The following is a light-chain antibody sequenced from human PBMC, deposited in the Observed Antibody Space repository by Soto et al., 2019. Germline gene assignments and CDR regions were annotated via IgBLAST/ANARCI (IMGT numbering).Light chain of an antibody. CDR1: SSDVGAYNF. CDR2: DVS. V-gene: IGLV2-14*01. J-gene: IGLJ2*01. CDR3: SSYTTSSPMV. Sequence: QSALTQPASVSGSPGQSITNSCTGTSSDVGAYNFVSWYQQHPGTAPKLMIYDVSNRPSGISDRFSGSKSGNTASLTISGLQAEDEADYYCSSYTTSSPMVFGGGTKLTVL.